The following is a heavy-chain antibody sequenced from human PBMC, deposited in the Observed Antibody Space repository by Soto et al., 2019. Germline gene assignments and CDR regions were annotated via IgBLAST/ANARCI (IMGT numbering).Heavy chain of an antibody. CDR2: IYWNDDK. V-gene: IGHV2-5*01. Sequence: SGPTLVKPTQTLTLTCTFSGFSLSTSGVGVGWIRQPPGKALEWLALIYWNDDKRYSPSLKSRLTITKDTSKNQVVLTMTNMDPVDTATYYCAHSPLDYDFWSGYYSEGIPVNWFDPWGQGTLVTVSS. D-gene: IGHD3-3*01. CDR3: AHSPLDYDFWSGYYSEGIPVNWFDP. CDR1: GFSLSTSGVG. J-gene: IGHJ5*02.